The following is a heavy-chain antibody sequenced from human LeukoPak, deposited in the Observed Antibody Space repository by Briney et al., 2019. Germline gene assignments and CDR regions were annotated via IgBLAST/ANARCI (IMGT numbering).Heavy chain of an antibody. CDR2: ISGSGGST. D-gene: IGHD3-22*01. V-gene: IGHV3-23*01. J-gene: IGHJ4*02. Sequence: GGSLRLSCAASGFTFSSYAMSWVRQAPGKGLEWVSAISGSGGSTYYADSVKGRFTISRDNSKNTLYLQMNSLRAEDTAVYYCAESYYYYDSSGSILDYWGQGTLVTVSS. CDR1: GFTFSSYA. CDR3: AESYYYYDSSGSILDY.